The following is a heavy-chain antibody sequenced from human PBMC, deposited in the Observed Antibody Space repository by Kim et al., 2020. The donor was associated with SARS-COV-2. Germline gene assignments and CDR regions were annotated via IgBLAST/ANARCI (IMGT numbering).Heavy chain of an antibody. CDR2: T. D-gene: IGHD1-20*01. Sequence: TNYAHKRQGRVTMTTDTSTRTAYLELRSLRSDDTAIYYCARSGPSITGFDYWGQGTLVTVSS. V-gene: IGHV1-18*01. CDR3: ARSGPSITGFDY. J-gene: IGHJ4*02.